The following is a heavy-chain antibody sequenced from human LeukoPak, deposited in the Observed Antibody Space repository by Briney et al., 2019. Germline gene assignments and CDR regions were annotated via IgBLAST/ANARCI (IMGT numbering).Heavy chain of an antibody. Sequence: SVKVSCKASGGTFSSYAISWVRQAPGQGLEWMGRIIPILGIANYAQKSQGRVTITADKSTSTAYMELSSLRSEDTAEYYCASHSSGWYPPHDAFDIWGQGTMVTVSS. CDR2: IIPILGIA. V-gene: IGHV1-69*04. J-gene: IGHJ3*02. CDR3: ASHSSGWYPPHDAFDI. D-gene: IGHD6-19*01. CDR1: GGTFSSYA.